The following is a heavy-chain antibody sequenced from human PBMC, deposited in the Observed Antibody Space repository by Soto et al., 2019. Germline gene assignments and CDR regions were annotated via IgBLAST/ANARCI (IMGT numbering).Heavy chain of an antibody. J-gene: IGHJ6*02. D-gene: IGHD2-21*02. Sequence: EVQLLESGGGFVQPGGSLRLSCAATGFTFSVYAMTWVRQAPGKGLEWVSAVTANGGSTYSADSVKGRFTISRYNSKHQLFLQMNSLRAEDTAVYYCASLGVGDWANYYYYYGMDVWGQGTTVTVSS. CDR1: GFTFSVYA. V-gene: IGHV3-23*01. CDR2: VTANGGST. CDR3: ASLGVGDWANYYYYYGMDV.